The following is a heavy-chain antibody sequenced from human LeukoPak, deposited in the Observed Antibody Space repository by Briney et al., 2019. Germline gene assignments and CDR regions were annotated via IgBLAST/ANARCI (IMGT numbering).Heavy chain of an antibody. V-gene: IGHV3-13*01. CDR2: VGISGDT. D-gene: IGHD6-19*01. J-gene: IGHJ4*02. Sequence: GGSLRLSCAASGFTFRSYDMHWARQVTGKGLEWDSAVGISGDTYYAGSVKGRFTISRENDKNSLYLQMNSLTAGDTAVYYCVRGGIEVSGIDEIDYWGQGTLVTVSS. CDR1: GFTFRSYD. CDR3: VRGGIEVSGIDEIDY.